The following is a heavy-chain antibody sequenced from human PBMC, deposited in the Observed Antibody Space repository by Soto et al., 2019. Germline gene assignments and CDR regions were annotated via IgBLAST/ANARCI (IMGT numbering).Heavy chain of an antibody. D-gene: IGHD3-16*01. J-gene: IGHJ4*02. V-gene: IGHV4-59*01. Sequence: PSGTLRLTCSVSAAAFSEYYWSGIRQPPGKGLDCIGYIHFTGNTNYNPSLKRRVTISIDTSKKQISLNLTSVTDADTAVYYCASVTFGGVVLAHWGQGTLVT. CDR2: IHFTGNT. CDR3: ASVTFGGVVLAH. CDR1: AAAFSEYY.